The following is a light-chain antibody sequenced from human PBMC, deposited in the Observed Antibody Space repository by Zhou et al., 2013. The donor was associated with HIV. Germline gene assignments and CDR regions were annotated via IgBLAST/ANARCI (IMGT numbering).Light chain of an antibody. Sequence: QKPGRPPKLLIFMASTLASGVPSRFSGSGSGSEYTLTITNLQPDDFATYYCQQYNSYWGFSFGPWDHCG. CDR3: QQYNSYWGFS. CDR2: MAS. V-gene: IGKV1-5*03. J-gene: IGKJ3*01.